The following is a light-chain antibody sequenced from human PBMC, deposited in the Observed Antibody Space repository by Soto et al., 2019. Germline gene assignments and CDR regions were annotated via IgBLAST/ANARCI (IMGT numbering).Light chain of an antibody. J-gene: IGLJ1*01. Sequence: QSVLTQPPSASGSPGQSVTISCTGTSSDVGGYNYVSWYQQHPGKAPKLMIYEVSKRPSGVPDRFSGSKSGNTASLTASALQAEDEADYYCSSYAGRNNSYAFGTGTKVTVL. V-gene: IGLV2-8*01. CDR2: EVS. CDR1: SSDVGGYNY. CDR3: SSYAGRNNSYA.